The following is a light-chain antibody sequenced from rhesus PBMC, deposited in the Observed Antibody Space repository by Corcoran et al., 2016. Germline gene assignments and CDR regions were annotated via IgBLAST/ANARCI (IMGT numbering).Light chain of an antibody. V-gene: IGKV1-74*01. CDR1: ENVNNY. J-gene: IGKJ3*01. CDR3: QHGYGTPFT. Sequence: DIQMTHSPSSLSASVGDRVTITCRASENVNNYLNWYQQKPGKAPTIMIFKASTLQSGVPSGFRGSGVGTDYTFTISILQPEYVATYYCQHGYGTPFTFGPGTKMDIK. CDR2: KAS.